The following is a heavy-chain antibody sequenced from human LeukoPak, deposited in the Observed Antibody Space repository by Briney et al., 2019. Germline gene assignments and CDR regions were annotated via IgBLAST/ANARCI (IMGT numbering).Heavy chain of an antibody. V-gene: IGHV4-61*05. J-gene: IGHJ5*02. Sequence: SETLSLTCTVSGGSISSSSYYWGWIRQPPGKGLEWIGYIYYSGSTNYNPSLKSRVTISVDTSKNQFSLKLSSVTAADTAVYYCARLPPGGGSYPRFDPWGQGTLVTVSS. CDR2: IYYSGST. CDR1: GGSISSSSYY. D-gene: IGHD2-15*01. CDR3: ARLPPGGGSYPRFDP.